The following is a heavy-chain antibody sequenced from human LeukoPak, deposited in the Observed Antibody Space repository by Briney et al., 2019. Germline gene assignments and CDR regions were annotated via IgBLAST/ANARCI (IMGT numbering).Heavy chain of an antibody. CDR3: ASSSSWYSDAFDI. J-gene: IGHJ3*02. D-gene: IGHD6-13*01. Sequence: GGSLRLSCAASGFTFDDYAMHWVRQAPGKGLEWVSGISWNSGSIGYADSVKGRFTISRDNAKNSLYLQMNSLRAEDMALYYCASSSSWYSDAFDIWGQGTMVTVSS. CDR1: GFTFDDYA. CDR2: ISWNSGSI. V-gene: IGHV3-9*03.